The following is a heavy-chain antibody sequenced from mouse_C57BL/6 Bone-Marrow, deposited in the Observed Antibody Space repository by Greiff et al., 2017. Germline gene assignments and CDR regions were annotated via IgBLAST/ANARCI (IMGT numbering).Heavy chain of an antibody. Sequence: VQLQQSGAELVKPGASVKLSCKASGYAFSSYWMNWVKQRPGKGLEWIGQIYPGDGDTNYNGKFKGKATLTADKSSSTAYMQLSSLTSGDSAVYFCASSLCTTVVAGGMDYWGQGTSVTVSS. CDR2: IYPGDGDT. D-gene: IGHD1-1*01. CDR1: GYAFSSYW. V-gene: IGHV1-80*01. J-gene: IGHJ4*01. CDR3: ASSLCTTVVAGGMDY.